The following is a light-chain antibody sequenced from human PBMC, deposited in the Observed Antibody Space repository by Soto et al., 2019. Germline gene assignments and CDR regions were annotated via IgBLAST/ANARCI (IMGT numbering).Light chain of an antibody. CDR2: GAS. Sequence: IVLTQSPGTLSLSPGERATLSCRASQSVSSSYLAWYQQKPGQAPRLLIYGASSRATGIPDRFSGCGSGTDFTLNSRRLESEDFAVYYCQQYGSSFMYTFGQGTKLEIK. CDR1: QSVSSSY. CDR3: QQYGSSFMYT. J-gene: IGKJ2*01. V-gene: IGKV3-20*01.